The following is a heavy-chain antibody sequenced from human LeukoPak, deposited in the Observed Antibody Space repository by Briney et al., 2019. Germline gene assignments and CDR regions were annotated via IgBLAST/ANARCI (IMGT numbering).Heavy chain of an antibody. J-gene: IGHJ4*02. CDR3: ARGELVFDY. V-gene: IGHV4-31*03. CDR2: IHYSGST. CDR1: GVSISSGDNY. D-gene: IGHD1-1*01. Sequence: SQTLSLTCTVSGVSISSGDNYWSWIRQHPGEGLEWIGYIHYSGSTFYNPSLKSRATISVDTSKSQFPLNLSSVAAADTAVYYCARGELVFDYWGQGTLVTVSS.